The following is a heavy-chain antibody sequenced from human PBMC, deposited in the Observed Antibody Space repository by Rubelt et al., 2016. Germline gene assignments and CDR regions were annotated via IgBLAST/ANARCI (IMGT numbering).Heavy chain of an antibody. CDR3: AAQASKYYFEY. Sequence: QLGMRGGGLVQPGGSLRLSCAASGFTVSSNYMSWVRQAPGKGLEWVSILYSGSGTYYADSVKGRFTISRDTSKNTLYLQMNSLRAEDTAVYYCAAQASKYYFEYWGQGTLVTVSS. J-gene: IGHJ4*02. CDR1: GFTVSSNY. V-gene: IGHV3-53*02. CDR2: LYSGSGT.